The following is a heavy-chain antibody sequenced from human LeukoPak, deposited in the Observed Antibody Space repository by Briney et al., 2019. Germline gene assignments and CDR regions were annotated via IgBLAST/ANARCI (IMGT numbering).Heavy chain of an antibody. J-gene: IGHJ4*02. D-gene: IGHD4-17*01. V-gene: IGHV3-11*01. Sequence: GGSLRLSCAASGFTFSDYYMSWIRQAPGKGLEWVSYISSSGSTIYYADSVKGRFTISRDNAKNSLYLQMNSLRAEDTAVYYCARDHAAAMTTYLYWGQGTLVTVSS. CDR3: ARDHAAAMTTYLY. CDR1: GFTFSDYY. CDR2: ISSSGSTI.